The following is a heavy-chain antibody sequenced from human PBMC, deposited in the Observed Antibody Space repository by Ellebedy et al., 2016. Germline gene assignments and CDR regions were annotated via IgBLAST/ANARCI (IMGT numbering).Heavy chain of an antibody. CDR2: ISSNGGST. CDR3: ARVDPGADAFDI. J-gene: IGHJ3*02. V-gene: IGHV3-64*01. CDR1: GFTFSSYA. Sequence: GESLKISCAASGFTFSSYAMHWVRQAPGKGLEYVSAISSNGGSTYYANSVKGRFTISRDNSKNTLYLQMGSLRAEDMAVYYCARVDPGADAFDIWGQGTMVTVSS.